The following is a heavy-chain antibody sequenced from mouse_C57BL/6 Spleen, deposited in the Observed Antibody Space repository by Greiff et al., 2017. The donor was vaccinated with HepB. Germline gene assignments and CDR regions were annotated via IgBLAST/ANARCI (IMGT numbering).Heavy chain of an antibody. D-gene: IGHD5-2*01. CDR1: GYNIKDIY. J-gene: IGHJ2*01. Sequence: EVQLQQSGAELVKPAASLKLSCTASGYNIKDIYIHWVKQRPEKGLERIRRTDPANGNTKYDPKFQGKPTITADTSSNTAYLQLSSLTSEDTAVYYCRISTINAWGQGTTLTVSS. CDR2: TDPANGNT. CDR3: RISTINA. V-gene: IGHV14-3*02.